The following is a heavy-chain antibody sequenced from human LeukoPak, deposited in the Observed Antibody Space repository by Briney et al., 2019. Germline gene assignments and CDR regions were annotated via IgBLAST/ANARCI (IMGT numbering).Heavy chain of an antibody. Sequence: SETLSLTCTVSGASISSWYWSWIRQPAGKGLEWIGRIYTSGSTNYNPSLKSRVTISVDTSRNQFSLRLSSVTAADTAVYYCARDDYDSSGYYYSDYWGQGTLVTVSS. CDR1: GASISSWY. D-gene: IGHD3-22*01. CDR2: IYTSGST. CDR3: ARDDYDSSGYYYSDY. J-gene: IGHJ4*02. V-gene: IGHV4-4*07.